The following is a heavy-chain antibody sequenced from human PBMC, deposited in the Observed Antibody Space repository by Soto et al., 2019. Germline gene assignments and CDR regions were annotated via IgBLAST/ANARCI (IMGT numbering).Heavy chain of an antibody. J-gene: IGHJ6*02. CDR1: GDSVSSNSAA. V-gene: IGHV6-1*01. D-gene: IGHD3-10*01. CDR3: ARSRVAEVVVRGVIIRLASDYYYYGMDV. Sequence: PSQTLSLTCAISGDSVSSNSAAWNWIRQSPSRGLEWLGRTYYRSKWYNDCAVSVKSRITINPDTSKNQFSLQLNSVTPEDTAVYYCARSRVAEVVVRGVIIRLASDYYYYGMDVWGQGTTVTVSS. CDR2: TYYRSKWYN.